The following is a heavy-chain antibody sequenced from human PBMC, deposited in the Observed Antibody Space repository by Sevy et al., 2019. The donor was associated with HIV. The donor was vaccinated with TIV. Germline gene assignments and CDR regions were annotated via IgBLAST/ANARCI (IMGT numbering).Heavy chain of an antibody. CDR1: GHTFTGYY. CDR3: ARGVSGWEKYYFDY. D-gene: IGHD6-19*01. V-gene: IGHV1-2*02. CDR2: INPNSGGT. Sequence: ASVKVSCKASGHTFTGYYMHWVRQAPGQGLEWMGWINPNSGGTNYAQKFQGRVTMTRDTSISTAYMELSRLRSDDTAVYYCARGVSGWEKYYFDYWGQGTLVTVSS. J-gene: IGHJ4*02.